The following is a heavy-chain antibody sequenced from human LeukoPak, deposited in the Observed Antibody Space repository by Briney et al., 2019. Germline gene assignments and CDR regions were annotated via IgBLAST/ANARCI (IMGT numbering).Heavy chain of an antibody. V-gene: IGHV3-7*03. D-gene: IGHD5-18*01. J-gene: IGHJ4*02. Sequence: GGSLRLSCAASGFTFSSYWMSWVRQAPGEGLEWVANIKQDGSEKYSVDSVKGRFTISRDNAKNSLYLQMNSLRAEDTAVYYCAKGYSYGRFDYWGQGTLVTVSS. CDR2: IKQDGSEK. CDR1: GFTFSSYW. CDR3: AKGYSYGRFDY.